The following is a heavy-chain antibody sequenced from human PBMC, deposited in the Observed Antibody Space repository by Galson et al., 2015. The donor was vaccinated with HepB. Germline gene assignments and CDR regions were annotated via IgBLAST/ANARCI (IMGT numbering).Heavy chain of an antibody. CDR3: ARDLYSGYDRQGYAFDI. CDR2: ISAYNGNT. D-gene: IGHD5-12*01. J-gene: IGHJ3*02. CDR1: GYTFTSYG. V-gene: IGHV1-18*01. Sequence: SVKVSCKASGYTFTSYGISWVRQAPGQGLEWMGWISAYNGNTNYAQKLQGRVTMTTDTSTSTAYMELRSLRSDDTAVYYCARDLYSGYDRQGYAFDIWGQVTMVTVSS.